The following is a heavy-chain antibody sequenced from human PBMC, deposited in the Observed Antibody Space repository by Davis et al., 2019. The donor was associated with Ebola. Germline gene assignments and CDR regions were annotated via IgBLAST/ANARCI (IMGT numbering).Heavy chain of an antibody. Sequence: MPSETLSLTCTVSGGSISGYYWSWIRQPPGKGLEWIGYIYSSGGTEYNPSLKPRVLMSVDTSKNQFSLKLSSVTAADSAVYYCARTDRVCSGGTCYSGNDFDYWGQGTLVTVSS. J-gene: IGHJ4*02. CDR1: GGSISGYY. D-gene: IGHD2-15*01. V-gene: IGHV4-59*01. CDR2: IYSSGGT. CDR3: ARTDRVCSGGTCYSGNDFDY.